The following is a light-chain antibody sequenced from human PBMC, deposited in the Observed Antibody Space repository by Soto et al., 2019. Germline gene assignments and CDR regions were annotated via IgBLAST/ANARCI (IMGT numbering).Light chain of an antibody. J-gene: IGLJ2*01. V-gene: IGLV1-40*01. Sequence: QSVLTQPPSVSGAPGQRVTISCTGSSSNIGAGYDVHWYQQVPGTAPKLLIYGNMNRPSGVPDRFSGSKSGTSASLSITGLQADDEADYYCQSYDSSLTVVFGGGTQLTVL. CDR3: QSYDSSLTVV. CDR1: SSNIGAGYD. CDR2: GNM.